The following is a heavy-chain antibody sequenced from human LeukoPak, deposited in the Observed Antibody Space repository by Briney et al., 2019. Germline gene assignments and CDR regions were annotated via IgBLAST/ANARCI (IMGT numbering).Heavy chain of an antibody. CDR2: ISGSGGST. CDR1: GFTFSSYA. J-gene: IGHJ4*02. V-gene: IGHV3-23*01. Sequence: GGSLRLSCAASGFTFSSYAMSWVRQAPGKGLEWVSAISGSGGSTYYADSVKGRFTISRDNSKNTLYLQMNSLRAEDTAVYYCVRGQLWSYYHDYWGQGTLVTVSS. D-gene: IGHD3-16*01. CDR3: VRGQLWSYYHDY.